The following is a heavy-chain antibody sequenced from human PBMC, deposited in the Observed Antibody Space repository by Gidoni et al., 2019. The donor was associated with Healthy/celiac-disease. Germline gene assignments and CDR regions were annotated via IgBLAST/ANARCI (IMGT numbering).Heavy chain of an antibody. D-gene: IGHD5-18*01. J-gene: IGHJ6*02. CDR1: GGSFSGYY. V-gene: IGHV4-34*01. CDR3: ARGRGYSYGSIDYYYGMDV. Sequence: QVQLQQWGAGLLKPSETLSLTCAVYGGSFSGYYWSWIRQSPGKGLEWIGEINHSGSTNYNPSLKSRVTISVDTSKNQFSLKLSSVTAADTAVYYCARGRGYSYGSIDYYYGMDVWGQGTTVTVSS. CDR2: INHSGST.